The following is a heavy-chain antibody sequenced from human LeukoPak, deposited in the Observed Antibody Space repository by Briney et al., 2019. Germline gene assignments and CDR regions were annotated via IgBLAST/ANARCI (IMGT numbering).Heavy chain of an antibody. CDR1: GGSISSSNW. D-gene: IGHD6-19*01. Sequence: SETLSLTCAVSGGSISSSNWWSWVRPPPGKGLEWIGEIYHSGSTNYNPSLKSRVTISVDKSKNQFSLKLSSVTAADTAVYYCARVWISYSSGWWPTYYFDYWGQGTLVTVSS. CDR2: IYHSGST. J-gene: IGHJ4*02. CDR3: ARVWISYSSGWWPTYYFDY. V-gene: IGHV4-4*02.